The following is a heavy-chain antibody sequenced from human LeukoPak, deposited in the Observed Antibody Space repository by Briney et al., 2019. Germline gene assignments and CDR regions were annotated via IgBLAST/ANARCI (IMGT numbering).Heavy chain of an antibody. CDR2: INHSGGT. D-gene: IGHD5-18*01. CDR3: ARGGYSYGSYYFDY. J-gene: IGHJ4*02. CDR1: GGSFSGFR. V-gene: IGHV4-34*01. Sequence: SETLSLTCAVSGGSFSGFRWHWIRQPPGKGPEWIGEINHSGGTTYNPSLKSRVTISVDTSKIQFSLNLTSVTAADTAVYYCARGGYSYGSYYFDYWGQGTLVTVSS.